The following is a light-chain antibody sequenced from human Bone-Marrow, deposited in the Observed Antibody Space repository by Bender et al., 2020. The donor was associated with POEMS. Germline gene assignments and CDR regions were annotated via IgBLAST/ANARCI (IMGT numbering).Light chain of an antibody. Sequence: QSALTQPRSVSGSPGQSVTISCTGTSNDVGGYNYVSWYQQHPGKAPKLIIYEVSNRPSGVSNRFSGSKSGNTASLTISGLQAEDETDYYCSSYSGSSTLHVVFGGGTKVIVL. CDR2: EVS. CDR3: SSYSGSSTLHVV. J-gene: IGLJ2*01. V-gene: IGLV2-14*01. CDR1: SNDVGGYNY.